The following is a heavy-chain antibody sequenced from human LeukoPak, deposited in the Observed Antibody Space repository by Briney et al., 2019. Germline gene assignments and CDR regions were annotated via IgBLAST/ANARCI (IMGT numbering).Heavy chain of an antibody. CDR1: GYTFTAYY. CDR2: INPNSGDT. D-gene: IGHD6-13*01. Sequence: ASVKVSCKASGYTFTAYYIHWVRQAPGQGREWMGWINPNSGDTNYAQKFQGRVTMTRDTSITTAYMDLTSLTPDDTAVYYCARRLSTWSEGWFDPWGQGTLVTVSS. CDR3: ARRLSTWSEGWFDP. J-gene: IGHJ5*02. V-gene: IGHV1-2*02.